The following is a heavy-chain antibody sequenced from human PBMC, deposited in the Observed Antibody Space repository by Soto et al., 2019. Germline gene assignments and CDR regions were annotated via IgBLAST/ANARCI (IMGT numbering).Heavy chain of an antibody. CDR1: GGSISSSSYY. Sequence: SETLSLTCTVSGGSISSSSYYWGWIRQPPGKGLEWIGSIYYSGSTYYNPSLKSRVTISVDTSKNQFSLKLSSVTAADTAVYYCARQNERASSSWYNTVDVWGKGTTVTVSS. V-gene: IGHV4-39*01. CDR3: ARQNERASSSWYNTVDV. J-gene: IGHJ6*04. D-gene: IGHD6-13*01. CDR2: IYYSGST.